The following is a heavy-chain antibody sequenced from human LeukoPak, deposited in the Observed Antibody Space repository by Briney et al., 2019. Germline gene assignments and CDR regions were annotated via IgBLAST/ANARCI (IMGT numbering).Heavy chain of an antibody. CDR1: GFTFSSYA. Sequence: GGSLRLSCAASGFTFSSYAMHWVRQAPGKGLEWVAVISYDGSNKYYADSVKGRFTISRDNSKNTLYLQMNSLRAEDTAVYYCAREEVLSGYYDSTQIHFDYWGQGTLVTVSS. J-gene: IGHJ4*02. CDR3: AREEVLSGYYDSTQIHFDY. CDR2: ISYDGSNK. V-gene: IGHV3-30-3*01. D-gene: IGHD3-22*01.